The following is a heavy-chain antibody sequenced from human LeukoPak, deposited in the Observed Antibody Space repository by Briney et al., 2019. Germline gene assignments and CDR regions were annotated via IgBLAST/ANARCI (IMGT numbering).Heavy chain of an antibody. CDR3: ARDSSPILYYYYGMDV. V-gene: IGHV3-33*01. J-gene: IGHJ6*02. CDR1: GFTFSSYG. CDR2: IWYDGSNK. D-gene: IGHD6-13*01. Sequence: GGSLRLSCAASGFTFSSYGMHWVRQAPGKGPEWVAVIWYDGSNKYYADSVKGRFTISRDNSKNTLYLQMNSLRAEDTAVYYCARDSSPILYYYYGMDVWGQGTTVTVSS.